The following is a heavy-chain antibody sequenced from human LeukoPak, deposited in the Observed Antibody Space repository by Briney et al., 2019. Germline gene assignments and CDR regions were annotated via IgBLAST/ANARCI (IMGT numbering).Heavy chain of an antibody. CDR3: ARDGARYYDILTGLNWFDP. D-gene: IGHD3-9*01. V-gene: IGHV1-69*13. CDR1: GGTLSSYA. CDR2: IIPIFGTA. J-gene: IGHJ5*02. Sequence: GASVKVSCKASGGTLSSYAISWVRQAPGQGLEWVGVIIPIFGTANYAQKFQGRVTITADESTSTAYMELSSLRSEDTAVYYCARDGARYYDILTGLNWFDPWGQGTLVTVSS.